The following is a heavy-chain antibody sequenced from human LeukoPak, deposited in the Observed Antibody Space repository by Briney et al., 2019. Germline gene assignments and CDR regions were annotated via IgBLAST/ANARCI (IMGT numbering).Heavy chain of an antibody. CDR2: ISSSSSYI. CDR1: GFTFSSYS. CDR3: ARDVESGWYVWRHLGSYYYYGMDV. J-gene: IGHJ6*02. Sequence: GWSLRLSCAASGFTFSSYSMNWVRQAPGKGLEWVSSISSSSSYIYYADSVKGRFTISRDNAKNSLYLQMNSLRAEDTAVYYCARDVESGWYVWRHLGSYYYYGMDVWGQGTTVTVSS. V-gene: IGHV3-21*01. D-gene: IGHD6-19*01.